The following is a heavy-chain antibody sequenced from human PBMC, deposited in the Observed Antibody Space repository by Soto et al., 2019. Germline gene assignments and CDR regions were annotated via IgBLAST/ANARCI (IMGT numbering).Heavy chain of an antibody. CDR2: IVPMLGTP. Sequence: GASVKVSFKASGGTFDNFIRNWVRQTPGRGLEWMGGIVPMLGTPTYAEKFKGRVTISATGSTSTMYMEVTSLRSEDTAIYYCARNGTYSSSLSQYSGMDVWGQGTTVTVSS. V-gene: IGHV1-69*13. CDR3: ARNGTYSSSLSQYSGMDV. D-gene: IGHD1-26*01. CDR1: GGTFDNFI. J-gene: IGHJ6*02.